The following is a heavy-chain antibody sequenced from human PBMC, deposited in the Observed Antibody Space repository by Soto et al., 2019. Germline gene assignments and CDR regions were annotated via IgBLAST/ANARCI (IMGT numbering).Heavy chain of an antibody. CDR2: ISYDGSNK. CDR3: ARVPNKQLVLWWFDP. V-gene: IGHV3-30-3*01. Sequence: PGGSLRLSCAASGFTFSSYAMHWVRQAPGKGLEWVAVISYDGSNKYYADSVKGRFTISRDNSKNTLYLQMNSLRAEDTAVYYCARVPNKQLVLWWFDPWGQGTLVTVSS. J-gene: IGHJ5*02. CDR1: GFTFSSYA. D-gene: IGHD6-6*01.